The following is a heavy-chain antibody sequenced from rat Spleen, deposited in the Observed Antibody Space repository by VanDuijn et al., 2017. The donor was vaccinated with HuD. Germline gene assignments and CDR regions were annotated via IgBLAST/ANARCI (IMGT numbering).Heavy chain of an antibody. Sequence: QVQLKESGPGLVQPSQTLSLTCTVSGFSLNNYGVIWVRQPPGEGLEWMGVIWGNGNANYNSPLKSRLSISRDTSKSQVFLRMNSLQTEDTAMYFCARNYQGDYFDYWGQGVMVTVSS. V-gene: IGHV2-13*01. CDR3: ARNYQGDYFDY. CDR1: GFSLNNYG. D-gene: IGHD1-4*01. CDR2: IWGNGNA. J-gene: IGHJ2*01.